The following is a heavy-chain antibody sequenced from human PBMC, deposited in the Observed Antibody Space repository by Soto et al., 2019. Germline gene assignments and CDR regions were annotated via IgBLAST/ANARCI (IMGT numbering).Heavy chain of an antibody. CDR1: GFTVSSSH. V-gene: IGHV3-66*01. D-gene: IGHD3-16*01. Sequence: EVQLVDSGGDLVQPGGSLRLSCAASGFTVSSSHMSWVRQAPGKGLEWVSVIYTDGNTFYADSVKGRFTMSRDNSKNRFWLQMNSLRTEDTAVYYCARGPGGESAGWLDPWGQGTLVTVSS. CDR2: IYTDGNT. J-gene: IGHJ5*02. CDR3: ARGPGGESAGWLDP.